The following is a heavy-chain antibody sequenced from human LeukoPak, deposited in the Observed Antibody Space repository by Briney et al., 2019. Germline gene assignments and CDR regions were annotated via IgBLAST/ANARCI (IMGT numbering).Heavy chain of an antibody. V-gene: IGHV3-13*01. CDR2: IHSPGDT. J-gene: IGHJ5*02. D-gene: IGHD6-13*01. CDR1: GFIFSSYD. CDR3: ARVPLIAAAGYSFDP. Sequence: GGSLRLSCAASGFIFSSYDMHWVRQGTGKGLEWVSAIHSPGDTHYAGSVKGRVTISRDNAENSVYLQMNSLRAEDTAVYYCARVPLIAAAGYSFDPWGQGTLVTVSS.